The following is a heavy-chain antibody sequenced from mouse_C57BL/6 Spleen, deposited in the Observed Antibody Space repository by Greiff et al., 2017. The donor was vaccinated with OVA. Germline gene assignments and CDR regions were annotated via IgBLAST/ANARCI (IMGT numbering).Heavy chain of an antibody. D-gene: IGHD1-1*01. CDR1: GYTFTSYW. Sequence: VKLQQPGAELVMPGASVKLSCKASGYTFTSYWMHWVKQRPGQGLEWIGEIDPSDSYTNYNQKFKGKSTLTVDKSSSTAYMQLSSLTSEDSAVYYCASTGIYYGSSYGYYAMDYWGQGTSVTVSS. CDR3: ASTGIYYGSSYGYYAMDY. J-gene: IGHJ4*01. CDR2: IDPSDSYT. V-gene: IGHV1-69*01.